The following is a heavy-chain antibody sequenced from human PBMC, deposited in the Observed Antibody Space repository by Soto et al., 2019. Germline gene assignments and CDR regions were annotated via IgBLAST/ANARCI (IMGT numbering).Heavy chain of an antibody. D-gene: IGHD2-2*01. V-gene: IGHV3-23*01. CDR1: GFTFSSYA. J-gene: IGHJ3*02. CDR3: AKDFVPSSDAFDI. Sequence: GGSLRLSCAASGFTFSSYAMSWVRQAPGKGLEWVSAISGSGGSTYYADSGKGRFTISQDNSKNTLYLQMNSLRAEDTAVYYCAKDFVPSSDAFDIWGQGTMVTVSS. CDR2: ISGSGGST.